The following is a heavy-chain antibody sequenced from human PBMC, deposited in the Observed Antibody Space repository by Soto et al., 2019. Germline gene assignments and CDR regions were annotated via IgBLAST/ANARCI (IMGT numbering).Heavy chain of an antibody. CDR3: ARGRPAVLRFLEGLPPRDYYGMDV. D-gene: IGHD3-3*01. Sequence: SETLSLTCAVYGGSFSGYYWSWIRQPPGKGMEWMGEINHSGSTKDTRALKGRVTLSVDTSKNQFSLKLSSVTAADTAVYYCARGRPAVLRFLEGLPPRDYYGMDVWGQGTTVTVSS. CDR1: GGSFSGYY. CDR2: INHSGST. V-gene: IGHV4-34*01. J-gene: IGHJ6*02.